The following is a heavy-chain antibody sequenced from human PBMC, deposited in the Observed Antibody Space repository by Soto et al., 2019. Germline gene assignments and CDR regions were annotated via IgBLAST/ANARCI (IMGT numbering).Heavy chain of an antibody. Sequence: PGGSLRLSCASSGFTFSSYGMHLVRQAPGKGLEWVANIKRDGSETHYADSVKGRFTLSRDNSKNTLYLQMNSLRAEDTATYYCAKGDSSSYYGDHWGQGTLVTVSS. D-gene: IGHD3-22*01. V-gene: IGHV3-7*03. J-gene: IGHJ4*02. CDR1: GFTFSSYG. CDR3: AKGDSSSYYGDH. CDR2: IKRDGSET.